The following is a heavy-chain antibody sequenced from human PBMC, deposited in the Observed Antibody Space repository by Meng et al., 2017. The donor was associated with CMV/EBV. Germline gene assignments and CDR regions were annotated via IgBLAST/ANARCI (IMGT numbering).Heavy chain of an antibody. V-gene: IGHV4-34*01. Sequence: SFRRYCWTWTRQPPGKGLEWIGEIHHSGSTNYTPSLKRRVTISVDTSKNQFSLKLSSVTAADTAVYYCARGWGADIVVVPAAQKIFDYWGQGTLVTVSS. CDR1: SFRRYC. CDR2: IHHSGST. J-gene: IGHJ4*02. CDR3: ARGWGADIVVVPAAQKIFDY. D-gene: IGHD2-2*01.